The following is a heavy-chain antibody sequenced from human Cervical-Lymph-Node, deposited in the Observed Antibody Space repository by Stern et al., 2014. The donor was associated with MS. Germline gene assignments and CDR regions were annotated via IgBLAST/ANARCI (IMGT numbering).Heavy chain of an antibody. J-gene: IGHJ4*02. CDR2: VSFDGRDK. Sequence: VHLVESGGGVVQPGRSLRLSCVASGFVFRNYAAHWVRQPPGKGLEWVALVSFDGRDKYHTDSVKGRFTVSRDNSKNTLYLEMNSLRPEDTAVYYCAKGGSGSYLDWGQGSLVTVSS. D-gene: IGHD1-26*01. V-gene: IGHV3-30*18. CDR3: AKGGSGSYLD. CDR1: GFVFRNYA.